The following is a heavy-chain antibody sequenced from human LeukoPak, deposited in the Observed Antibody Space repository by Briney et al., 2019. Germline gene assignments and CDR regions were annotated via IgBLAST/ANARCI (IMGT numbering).Heavy chain of an antibody. Sequence: GGSLRLSCAASGFTFSSHEMNWVRQAPGKGLEWVSYIHSSGTIMYYADSVKGRLTISRDNVENSLYLQMNSLRAEDTAVYYCARSPLFDVTNFDYWGQGTLVTVSS. V-gene: IGHV3-48*03. CDR3: ARSPLFDVTNFDY. CDR2: IHSSGTIM. D-gene: IGHD3-10*02. J-gene: IGHJ4*02. CDR1: GFTFSSHE.